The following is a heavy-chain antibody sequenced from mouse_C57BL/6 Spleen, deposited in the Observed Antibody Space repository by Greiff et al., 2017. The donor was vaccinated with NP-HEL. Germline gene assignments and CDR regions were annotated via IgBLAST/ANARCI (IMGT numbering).Heavy chain of an antibody. CDR3: TTSGGNYGLFDY. J-gene: IGHJ2*01. D-gene: IGHD2-1*01. CDR1: GFNIKDDY. CDR2: IDPENGDT. V-gene: IGHV14-4*01. Sequence: VQLQQSGAELVRPGASVKLSCTASGFNIKDDYMHWVKQRPEQGLEWIGWIDPENGDTEYASKFQGKATITADTSSNTAYLQLSSLTSEDTAVYYCTTSGGNYGLFDYWGQGTTLTVSS.